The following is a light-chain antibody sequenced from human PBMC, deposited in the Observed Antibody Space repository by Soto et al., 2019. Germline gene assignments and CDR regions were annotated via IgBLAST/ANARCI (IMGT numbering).Light chain of an antibody. CDR1: QGLNSY. CDR2: ATS. Sequence: DTQLTQSPSFLSASVGDRVTITCRASQGLNSYFAWYQQKPGKAPKLLLYATSTLQSVFPSRFSGSGSGAEFTLTITSLQPEDIATYYCQQLNSYPVTFGGGTKVDIK. J-gene: IGKJ4*01. V-gene: IGKV1-9*01. CDR3: QQLNSYPVT.